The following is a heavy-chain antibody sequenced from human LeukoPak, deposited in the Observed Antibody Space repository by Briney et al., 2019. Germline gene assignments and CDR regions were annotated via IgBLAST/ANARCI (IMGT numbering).Heavy chain of an antibody. V-gene: IGHV4-59*01. D-gene: IGHD6-13*01. J-gene: IGHJ4*02. CDR2: IYYSGST. CDR3: ARGSKAAPGTFDY. Sequence: PSETLSLTCTVSGGSISSYYWSWIRQPPGKGLEWIGYIYYSGSTNYNPSLKSRVAISVDTSKNQFSLKLSSVTAADTAVYYCARGSKAAPGTFDYWGQGTLVTVSS. CDR1: GGSISSYY.